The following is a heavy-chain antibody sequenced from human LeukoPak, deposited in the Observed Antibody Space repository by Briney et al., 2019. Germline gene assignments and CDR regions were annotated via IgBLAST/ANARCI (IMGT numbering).Heavy chain of an antibody. CDR3: ARDKLVGATTSYYYMDV. Sequence: SETLSLTCTVSGGSISSYYWSWIRQPAGKGLEGIGRIYTSGSTNYNPSLTSRVTMSVDTSKNQFSPKLSSVTAADTAVYYCARDKLVGATTSYYYMDVWGKGTTVTVSS. CDR1: GGSISSYY. D-gene: IGHD1-26*01. CDR2: IYTSGST. V-gene: IGHV4-4*07. J-gene: IGHJ6*03.